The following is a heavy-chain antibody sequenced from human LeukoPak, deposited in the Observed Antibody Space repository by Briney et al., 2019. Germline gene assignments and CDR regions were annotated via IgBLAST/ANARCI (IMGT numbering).Heavy chain of an antibody. CDR3: AKTSGWPYYFGY. J-gene: IGHJ4*02. D-gene: IGHD6-19*01. Sequence: GXXLRLSCAASGFTFSSYGMSWVRQAPGKGLEWVSAITGGGGVTYYADSVKGRFTISRDNSKNTLYLQMNGLRAEDTALYYCAKTSGWPYYFGYWGQGTLVTVSS. V-gene: IGHV3-23*01. CDR1: GFTFSSYG. CDR2: ITGGGGVT.